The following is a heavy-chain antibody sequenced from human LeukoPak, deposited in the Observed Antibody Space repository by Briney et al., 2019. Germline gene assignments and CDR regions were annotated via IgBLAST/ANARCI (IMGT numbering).Heavy chain of an antibody. CDR3: ARGSIYYDSSGYYSFDAFDI. D-gene: IGHD3-22*01. V-gene: IGHV3-33*01. CDR2: IWYDGSNK. J-gene: IGHJ3*02. Sequence: PGGSLRLSCAASGFTFSSYGMHWVRQAPGKGLEWVAVIWYDGSNKYYADSGKGRFTISRDNSKNTLYLQMNSLRAEDTAVYYCARGSIYYDSSGYYSFDAFDIWGQGTMVTVSS. CDR1: GFTFSSYG.